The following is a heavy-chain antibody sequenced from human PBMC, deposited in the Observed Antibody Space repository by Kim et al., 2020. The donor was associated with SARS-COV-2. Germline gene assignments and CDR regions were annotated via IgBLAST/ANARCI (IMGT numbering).Heavy chain of an antibody. J-gene: IGHJ2*01. CDR3: AGLGGVQLGLSNWYFDL. D-gene: IGHD5-18*01. CDR1: GGSISSSCYY. V-gene: IGHV4-39*01. CDR2: IYYSGST. Sequence: SETLSLTCTVSGGSISSSCYYWGWIRQPPGKGLEWIGCIYYSGSTYYTPSLKSRVTISVDTSKNQFSLKLSSVTAADTAMYYCAGLGGVQLGLSNWYFDLWGRGTLVTVSS.